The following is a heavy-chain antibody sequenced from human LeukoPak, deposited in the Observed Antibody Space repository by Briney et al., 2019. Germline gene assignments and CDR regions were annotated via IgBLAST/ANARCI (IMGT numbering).Heavy chain of an antibody. V-gene: IGHV3-74*01. CDR3: ARGGAAMAYY. D-gene: IGHD5-18*01. Sequence: GGSLRLSCAASRFTFSSYWMHWVRQAPAKGLVWVSRINSDGSSTSYADYVKGRFTISRDNAKNTLYLQMNSLRAEDTAVYYCARGGAAMAYYWGQGTLVTVSS. J-gene: IGHJ4*02. CDR2: INSDGSST. CDR1: RFTFSSYW.